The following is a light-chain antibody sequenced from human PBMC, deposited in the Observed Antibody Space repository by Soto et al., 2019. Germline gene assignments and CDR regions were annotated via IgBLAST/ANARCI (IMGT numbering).Light chain of an antibody. V-gene: IGLV2-14*01. CDR3: SSYTSSSLYV. Sequence: QSVLTQPASVSGSPGQPITISCTGTSSDVGGYNYVSWYQQHPGKAPKLMIYEVSNRPSGVSNRFSGSKSGNTASLTISGLQAEDEADYYCSSYTSSSLYVFGTGTKLTVL. J-gene: IGLJ1*01. CDR2: EVS. CDR1: SSDVGGYNY.